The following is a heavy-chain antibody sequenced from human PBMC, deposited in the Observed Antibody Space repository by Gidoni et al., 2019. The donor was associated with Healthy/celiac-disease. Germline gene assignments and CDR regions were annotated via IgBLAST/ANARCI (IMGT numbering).Heavy chain of an antibody. CDR2: INPSGGST. Sequence: QVQLVQSGAEVKKHGASVKVYCKASGYTITSYYMHWVRQAPGQGLEWMGLINPSGGSTTYALKFQGRVTMTRDTSTSTVYMELSSLRFEDTAVYYCASAFDSGSYYFDYWGQGTLATVSS. J-gene: IGHJ4*02. V-gene: IGHV1-46*01. CDR3: ASAFDSGSYYFDY. D-gene: IGHD3-22*01. CDR1: GYTITSYY.